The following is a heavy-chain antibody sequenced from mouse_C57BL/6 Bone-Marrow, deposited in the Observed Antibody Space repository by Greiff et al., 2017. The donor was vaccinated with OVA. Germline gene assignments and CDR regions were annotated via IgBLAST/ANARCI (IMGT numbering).Heavy chain of an antibody. CDR1: GYTFTSYW. J-gene: IGHJ4*01. CDR3: ARDSNYRYYYAMDY. CDR2: IDPSDSYT. V-gene: IGHV1-69*01. D-gene: IGHD2-5*01. Sequence: QVQLQQPGAELVMPGASVKLSCKASGYTFTSYWMHWVKQRPGQGLEWIGEIDPSDSYTNYNQKFKGKSTLTVGKSYSTAYMQLSSLTSEDSAVYYCARDSNYRYYYAMDYWGQGTSVTVSS.